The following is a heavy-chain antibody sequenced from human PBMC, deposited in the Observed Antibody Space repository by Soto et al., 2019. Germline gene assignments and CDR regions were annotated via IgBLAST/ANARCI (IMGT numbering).Heavy chain of an antibody. CDR1: GDSARNQY. V-gene: IGHV4-4*09. J-gene: IGHJ6*03. CDR3: ARTLDYGHMDV. CDR2: IYRSGST. Sequence: ASETLSLTCTVSGDSARNQYWSWIRRPPGRGLEWIGYIYRSGSTKYNPSLKSRLTISVDTSKNQFSLKLSSVTAADTAVYYCARTLDYGHMDVWGKGTTVTVSS. D-gene: IGHD3-16*01.